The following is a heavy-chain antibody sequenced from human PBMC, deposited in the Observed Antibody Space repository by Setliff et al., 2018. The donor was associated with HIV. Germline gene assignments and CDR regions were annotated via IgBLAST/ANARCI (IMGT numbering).Heavy chain of an antibody. CDR1: GGSVNDFY. V-gene: IGHV4-4*09. J-gene: IGHJ4*02. CDR2: IHSSGST. Sequence: SETLSLTCTVSGGSVNDFYCNWIRQPPGKGPEWIGYIHSSGSTIYNPSLKSRITISLDTSKEQFSLELSSATAADTAMYYCAASRDGSIHDYWGQGTLVTVSS. D-gene: IGHD3-10*01. CDR3: AASRDGSIHDY.